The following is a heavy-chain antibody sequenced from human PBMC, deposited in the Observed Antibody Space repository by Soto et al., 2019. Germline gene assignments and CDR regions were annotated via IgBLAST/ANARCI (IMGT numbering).Heavy chain of an antibody. D-gene: IGHD6-19*01. Sequence: QITLKESGPTLVKPTQTLTLTCTFSGFSLSSTRMAVGWIRQPPGKALEWLALIYLDDDKRYSPFLKSRLTITTDTAKNQVVLTMSNMDPVDTARYYCAHIVVAGLGYYFDYWGQGTLVTVSS. CDR2: IYLDDDK. V-gene: IGHV2-5*02. CDR1: GFSLSSTRMA. J-gene: IGHJ4*02. CDR3: AHIVVAGLGYYFDY.